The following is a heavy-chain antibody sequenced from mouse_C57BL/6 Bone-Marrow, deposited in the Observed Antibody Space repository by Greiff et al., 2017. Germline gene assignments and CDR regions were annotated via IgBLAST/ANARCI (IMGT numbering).Heavy chain of an antibody. CDR3: ARGVITTSFAY. CDR1: GFTFSSYA. D-gene: IGHD2-4*01. V-gene: IGHV5-4*01. CDR2: ISDGGSYT. J-gene: IGHJ3*01. Sequence: EVQLVESGGGLVKPGGSLKPSCAASGFTFSSYAMSWVRQTPEKRLEWVATISDGGSYTYYPDNVKGRFTISRDNAKNNLYLQMSHLKSEDTAMYYCARGVITTSFAYWGQGTLVTVSA.